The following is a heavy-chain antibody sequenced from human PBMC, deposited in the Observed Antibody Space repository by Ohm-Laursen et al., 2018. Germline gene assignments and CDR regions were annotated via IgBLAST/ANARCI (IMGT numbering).Heavy chain of an antibody. D-gene: IGHD2-15*01. V-gene: IGHV4-59*01. CDR3: ARGGLGDVVVVAASHFDY. Sequence: GTLSLTCTVSGGSISSYYWSWIRQPPGKGLEWIGYIYYSGSTNYNPSLKSRVTISVDTSKNQFSLKLSSVTAADTAVYYCARGGLGDVVVVAASHFDYWGQGTLVTVSS. CDR2: IYYSGST. J-gene: IGHJ4*02. CDR1: GGSISSYY.